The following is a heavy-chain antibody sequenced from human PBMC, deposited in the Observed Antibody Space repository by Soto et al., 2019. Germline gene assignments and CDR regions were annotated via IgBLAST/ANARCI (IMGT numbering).Heavy chain of an antibody. V-gene: IGHV4-31*03. CDR1: GGSISSGGYY. J-gene: IGHJ4*02. Sequence: SETLSLTCTVSGGSISSGGYYWSWIRQHPGKGLEWIGYIYYSGSTYYNPSLKSRVTISVDTSKNQFSLKLSSVTAADTAVYYCARISAYYYDSSGYYYPFDYWGQGTLVTVAS. CDR2: IYYSGST. D-gene: IGHD3-22*01. CDR3: ARISAYYYDSSGYYYPFDY.